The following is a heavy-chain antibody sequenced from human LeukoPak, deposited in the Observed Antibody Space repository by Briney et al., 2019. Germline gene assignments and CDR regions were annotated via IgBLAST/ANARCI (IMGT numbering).Heavy chain of an antibody. D-gene: IGHD2/OR15-2a*01. CDR3: ARIFLTPHAFDI. J-gene: IGHJ3*02. V-gene: IGHV3-23*01. Sequence: GGSLRLSCAASGFTFSSYAMSWVRQAPGKGLEWVSAISGSGGSTYYADSVKGRFTISRDNSKNTLYLQMTSLRAEDTAVYYCARIFLTPHAFDIWGQGTMVTVSS. CDR2: ISGSGGST. CDR1: GFTFSSYA.